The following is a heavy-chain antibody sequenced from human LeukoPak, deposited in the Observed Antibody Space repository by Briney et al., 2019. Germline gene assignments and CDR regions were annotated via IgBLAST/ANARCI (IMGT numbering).Heavy chain of an antibody. CDR1: GGTFSSYA. D-gene: IGHD4-11*01. V-gene: IGHV1-69*05. CDR3: AREDYSNYNFDY. CDR2: IIPTFGMP. Sequence: SVKVSCKTSGGTFSSYAVSWVRQAPGQGLEWVGGIIPTFGMPSYAPNFQGRVTISTDESASTAYMELSSLRSEDTALYYCAREDYSNYNFDYWGQGTLVTVSS. J-gene: IGHJ4*02.